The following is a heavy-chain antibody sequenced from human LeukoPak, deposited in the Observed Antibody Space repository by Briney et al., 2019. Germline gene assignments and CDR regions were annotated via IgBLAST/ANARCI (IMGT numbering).Heavy chain of an antibody. Sequence: PSETLSLTCTVSGDSISSNSFYWGWIRQPPGKGLEWIGSIYYSGNTYYNPSLKSRVTISVDTSKNQFSPKLNSVTAADTAVYYCAGADRGVSCAFDIWGQGTMVTVSS. V-gene: IGHV4-39*07. D-gene: IGHD3-10*01. CDR3: AGADRGVSCAFDI. J-gene: IGHJ3*02. CDR1: GDSISSNSFY. CDR2: IYYSGNT.